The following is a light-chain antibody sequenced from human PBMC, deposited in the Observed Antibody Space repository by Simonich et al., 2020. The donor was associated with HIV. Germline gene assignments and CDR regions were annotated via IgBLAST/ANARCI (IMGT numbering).Light chain of an antibody. J-gene: IGLJ2*01. CDR3: SSYAGFYTLV. CDR2: EGS. Sequence: QSALTQPASVSGSPGQSIPISCTGTSSDVGSYNLVSWYQQHPGKAPKLMIYEGSKRPSGVPDRFSGSNSGNTASLTISGLQAEDEADYYCSSYAGFYTLVFGGGTKLTVL. CDR1: SSDVGSYNL. V-gene: IGLV2-23*01.